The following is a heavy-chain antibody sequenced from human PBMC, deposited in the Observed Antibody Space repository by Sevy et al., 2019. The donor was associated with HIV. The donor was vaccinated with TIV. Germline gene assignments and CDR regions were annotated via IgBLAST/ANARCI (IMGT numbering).Heavy chain of an antibody. CDR1: GYTFSTYG. CDR3: ARLSTARGESNWFDP. D-gene: IGHD3-16*01. CDR2: IGAYNGNR. Sequence: ASVKVSCKASGYTFSTYGISWVRQAPGQGREWMGWIGAYNGNRKYAQKFQDRITMTTDTSTSTAYMELRSLRSDDTAVYFCARLSTARGESNWFDPWGQGTLVTVSS. J-gene: IGHJ5*02. V-gene: IGHV1-18*01.